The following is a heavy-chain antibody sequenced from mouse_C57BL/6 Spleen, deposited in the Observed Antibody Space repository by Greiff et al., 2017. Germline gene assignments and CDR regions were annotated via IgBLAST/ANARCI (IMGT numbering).Heavy chain of an antibody. J-gene: IGHJ2*01. CDR1: GYTFTNYW. D-gene: IGHD1-1*01. V-gene: IGHV1-63*01. Sequence: VQLQQSGAELVRPGTSVKMSCKASGYTFTNYWIGWAKQRPGHGLEWIGDIYPGGGYTNYNEKFKGKATLTADKSSSTAYMQISSLTSEDSAIDYCARITLGSTHFDYWGQGTTRTVSS. CDR2: IYPGGGYT. CDR3: ARITLGSTHFDY.